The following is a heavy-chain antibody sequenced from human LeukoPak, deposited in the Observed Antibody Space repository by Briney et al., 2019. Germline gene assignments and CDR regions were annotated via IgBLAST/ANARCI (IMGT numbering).Heavy chain of an antibody. CDR1: GFTFSSYA. J-gene: IGHJ4*02. CDR3: VRQQTPHGNFDY. CDR2: ISGSGGST. V-gene: IGHV3-23*01. D-gene: IGHD1-1*01. Sequence: PGGSLRLSCEASGFTFSSYAMSWVRQAPGKGQEWVSAISGSGGSTYYADSVKGRFTISRDNSKNTLYLQMNSLRAEDTAVYYCVRQQTPHGNFDYWGQGTLVTVSS.